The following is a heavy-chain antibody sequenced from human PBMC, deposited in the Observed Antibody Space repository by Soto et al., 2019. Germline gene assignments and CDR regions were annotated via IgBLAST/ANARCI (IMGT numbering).Heavy chain of an antibody. V-gene: IGHV1-2*02. J-gene: IGHJ4*02. CDR3: ARANSGDDDEFDY. Sequence: ASVKVSCKASGYAFTGYYIHWARQAPGQGLEWMGWVSPKNGDTDYAQRFQGRVTMTRDTSITSAYLDLTRLRYDDTATYFCARANSGDDDEFDYWGQGTTVTVYS. CDR1: GYAFTGYY. CDR2: VSPKNGDT. D-gene: IGHD5-12*01.